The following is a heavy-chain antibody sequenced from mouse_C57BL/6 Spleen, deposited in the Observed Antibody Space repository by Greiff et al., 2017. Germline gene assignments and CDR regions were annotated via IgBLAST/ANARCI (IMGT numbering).Heavy chain of an antibody. J-gene: IGHJ2*01. CDR1: GYSITSGYY. V-gene: IGHV3-6*01. D-gene: IGHD4-1*01. Sequence: ESGPGLVKPSQSLSLTRSVTGYSITSGYYWNWIRQFPGNKLEWMGYISYDGINNYNPSLQNRISITRDTSKNQFFLKLNSVTTEATATYYCAKEGLGRDYWGQGTTLTVSS. CDR2: ISYDGIN. CDR3: AKEGLGRDY.